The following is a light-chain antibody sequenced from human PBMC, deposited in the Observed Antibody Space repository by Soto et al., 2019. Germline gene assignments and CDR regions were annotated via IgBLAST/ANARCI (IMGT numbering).Light chain of an antibody. V-gene: IGKV3-15*01. CDR1: QSVSSN. J-gene: IGKJ1*01. CDR2: GVS. CDR3: QQYNNWPET. Sequence: EIVMTQSPATLSVSPGERATLSCRASQSVSSNLAWYQQKPGQAPRLLIYGVSTRATSIPARFSGSGSGTEFTLTISSLQSEDFAVYYCQQYNNWPETFGQGTKVDIK.